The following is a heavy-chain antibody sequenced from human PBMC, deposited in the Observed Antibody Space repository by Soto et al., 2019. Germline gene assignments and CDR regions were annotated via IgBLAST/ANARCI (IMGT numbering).Heavy chain of an antibody. CDR2: ISAHTGSS. Sequence: QVQLVQSGAEVKKPGASVKVSCKASGYTFTSSGMSWVRQAPGQGLERMGWISAHTGSSEYAQRFQGRGTMTTDRSTSTAYMELRSLRSDDTAVYYCARAFFYQGSDSRGYSFDAFDFWGPGTLVTVSS. V-gene: IGHV1-18*01. CDR1: GYTFTSSG. D-gene: IGHD3-22*01. J-gene: IGHJ3*01. CDR3: ARAFFYQGSDSRGYSFDAFDF.